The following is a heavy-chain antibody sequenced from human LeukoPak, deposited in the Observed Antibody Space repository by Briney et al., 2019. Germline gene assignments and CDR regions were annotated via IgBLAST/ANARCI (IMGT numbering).Heavy chain of an antibody. D-gene: IGHD6-19*01. J-gene: IGHJ4*02. CDR1: GGSISSSSYY. Sequence: KSSETLSLTCTVSGGSISSSSYYWGWIRQPPGKGLEWIGNIYFTGSTYSNPSLKSRVTISVDTSKNQFSLKLSSVTAADTAMYYCARSKGCSSAWLYYFENWGQGTLVTVSS. CDR3: ARSKGCSSAWLYYFEN. V-gene: IGHV4-39*01. CDR2: IYFTGST.